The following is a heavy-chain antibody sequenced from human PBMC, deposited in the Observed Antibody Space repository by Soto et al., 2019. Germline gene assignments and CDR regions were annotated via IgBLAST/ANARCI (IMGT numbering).Heavy chain of an antibody. Sequence: QVQLVQSGAESKKPGASVKGSCKASGYTFTGYYMHWVRQAPGQGLEWMGWLNPMSGDTYYAQKFQGRVTMTRDTSITTASMDLGRLTSADTAVYYCARAPRGGQYYDSGGYYYTGGNWFDPWGPGTLVTVSS. CDR2: LNPMSGDT. D-gene: IGHD3-22*01. CDR1: GYTFTGYY. J-gene: IGHJ5*02. V-gene: IGHV1-2*02. CDR3: ARAPRGGQYYDSGGYYYTGGNWFDP.